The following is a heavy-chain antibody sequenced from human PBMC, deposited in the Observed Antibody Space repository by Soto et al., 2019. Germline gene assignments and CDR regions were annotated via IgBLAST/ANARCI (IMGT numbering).Heavy chain of an antibody. J-gene: IGHJ6*02. CDR3: AKTMVRGVRYYYYGMDV. CDR1: GGSISSYY. CDR2: IYYSGST. Sequence: AETLSLTCTVSGGSISSYYWSWIRQPPGKGLEWIGYIYYSGSTNYNPSLKSRVTISVDTSKNQFSLKLSSVTAADTAVYYCAKTMVRGVRYYYYGMDVWGQGTTVTVSS. V-gene: IGHV4-59*01. D-gene: IGHD3-10*01.